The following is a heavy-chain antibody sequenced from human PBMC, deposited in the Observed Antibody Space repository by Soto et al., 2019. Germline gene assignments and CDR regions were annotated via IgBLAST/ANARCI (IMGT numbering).Heavy chain of an antibody. J-gene: IGHJ5*02. CDR3: ARVSGRYKWNYYRFDP. D-gene: IGHD1-7*01. Sequence: PSETLSLTCTVSGGSISSGDYYWSWIRQPPGKGLEWIGYIYYSGSTYYNPSLKSRVTISVDTSKNQFSLKLSSVTAADTAVYYCARVSGRYKWNYYRFDPWGQGTLVTVSS. CDR2: IYYSGST. V-gene: IGHV4-30-4*01. CDR1: GGSISSGDYY.